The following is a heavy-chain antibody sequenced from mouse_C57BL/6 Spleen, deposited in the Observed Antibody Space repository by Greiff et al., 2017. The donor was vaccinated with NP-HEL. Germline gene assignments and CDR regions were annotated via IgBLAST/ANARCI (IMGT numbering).Heavy chain of an antibody. J-gene: IGHJ4*01. Sequence: QVQLKQPGAELVRPGSSVKLSCKASGYTFTSYWMHWVKQRPIQGLEWIGNIDPSDSETHYNQKFKDKATLTVDKSSSTAYMQLSSLTSEDSAVYYCARSYGTYYAMDYWGQGTSVTVSS. CDR2: IDPSDSET. D-gene: IGHD2-1*01. V-gene: IGHV1-52*01. CDR3: ARSYGTYYAMDY. CDR1: GYTFTSYW.